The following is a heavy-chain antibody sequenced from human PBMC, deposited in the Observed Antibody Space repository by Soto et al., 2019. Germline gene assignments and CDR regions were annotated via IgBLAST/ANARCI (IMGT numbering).Heavy chain of an antibody. CDR1: GFTFSSYG. CDR2: IWYDGSNK. J-gene: IGHJ4*02. V-gene: IGHV3-33*01. Sequence: QVQLVESGGGVVQPGRSLRLSCAASGFTFSSYGMHWVRQAPGKGLEWVAVIWYDGSNKYYADSVKGRFTISRDNSKNMLYLQMNSLRAEDTAVYYCARPSGGSWSSFDYWGQGTLVTVSS. D-gene: IGHD1-26*01. CDR3: ARPSGGSWSSFDY.